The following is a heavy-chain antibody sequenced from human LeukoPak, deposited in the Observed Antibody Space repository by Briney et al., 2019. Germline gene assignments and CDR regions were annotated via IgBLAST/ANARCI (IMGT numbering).Heavy chain of an antibody. Sequence: ASVKVSCKTSGYTFTGYYMHWVRQAPGQGLEWMGWIDPNSGGTNYAQKFQGRVTMTRDTSISTAHMELSRRTSDDTAVYYCARDGVVRGVIIYWGQGTLVTVSS. CDR2: IDPNSGGT. CDR1: GYTFTGYY. CDR3: ARDGVVRGVIIY. V-gene: IGHV1-2*02. D-gene: IGHD3-10*01. J-gene: IGHJ4*02.